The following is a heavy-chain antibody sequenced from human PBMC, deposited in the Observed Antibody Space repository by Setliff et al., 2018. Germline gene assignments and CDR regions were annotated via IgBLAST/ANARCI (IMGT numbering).Heavy chain of an antibody. J-gene: IGHJ4*01. CDR3: AKDGNNWNDLDY. Sequence: ASVKVSCKAFGYSFSDYYLHWVRQPRGQGLEWMGWINPKSGDIKYAQKFQGRVTMTRDTSISTAYMELNSLRVEDTALYYCAKDGNNWNDLDYWGHGTLVTVSS. CDR2: INPKSGDI. D-gene: IGHD1-20*01. CDR1: GYSFSDYY. V-gene: IGHV1-2*02.